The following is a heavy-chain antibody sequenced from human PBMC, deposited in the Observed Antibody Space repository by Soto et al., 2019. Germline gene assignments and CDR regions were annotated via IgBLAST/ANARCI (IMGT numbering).Heavy chain of an antibody. Sequence: SVNGAWKGCGYGMTELCMNWVCQAPGKGLEWMGGFDPEDGETIYAQKFQGRVTMTEDTSTDTAYMELSSLRSEDTAVYSSATYTLALLAAVPLSDVW. J-gene: IGHJ6*01. CDR1: GYGMTELC. D-gene: IGHD2-15*01. CDR3: ATYTLALLAAVPLSDV. V-gene: IGHV1-24*01. CDR2: FDPEDGET.